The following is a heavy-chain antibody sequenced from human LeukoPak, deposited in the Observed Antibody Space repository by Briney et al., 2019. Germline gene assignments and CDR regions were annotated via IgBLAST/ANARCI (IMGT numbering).Heavy chain of an antibody. V-gene: IGHV3-23*01. J-gene: IGHJ5*02. CDR1: GFTFSSYA. CDR2: ISGSGGST. D-gene: IGHD2-15*01. Sequence: GGSLRLSCAASGFTFSSYAMSWVRQAPGKGLEWVSAISGSGGSTYYADSVKGRFTISRGNSKNTLYLQMNSLRAEDTAVYYCAKAPASGGRNNWFDPWGQGTLVTVSS. CDR3: AKAPASGGRNNWFDP.